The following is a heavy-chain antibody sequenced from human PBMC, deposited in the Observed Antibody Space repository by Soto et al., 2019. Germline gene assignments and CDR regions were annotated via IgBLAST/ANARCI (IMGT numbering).Heavy chain of an antibody. CDR2: ISSTTNYI. V-gene: IGHV3-21*06. CDR3: ARESEDLTSNLDY. Sequence: SLRLSCAASGFIFTRYSMNWVRQAPGKGLEWVSSISSTTNYIYYGDSMKGRFTISRDNAKNSLYLEMNSLRAEDTAVYYCARESEDLTSNLDYWGQGTLVTVSS. J-gene: IGHJ4*02. CDR1: GFIFTRYS.